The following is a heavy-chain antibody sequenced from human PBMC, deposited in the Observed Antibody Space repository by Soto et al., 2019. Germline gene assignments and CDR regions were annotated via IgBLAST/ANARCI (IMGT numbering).Heavy chain of an antibody. D-gene: IGHD2-21*02. CDR1: GFSFSTYS. V-gene: IGHV3-21*01. Sequence: GGSLRLSCAASGFSFSTYSMNWVRQAPGKGLEWVSSISSRGDAYYADSVKGRFTISRDNAKNSVSLQMDSLRAEDAAVYYCAREETAWPLAYGLDVWGQGTTVTVSS. CDR3: AREETAWPLAYGLDV. J-gene: IGHJ6*02. CDR2: ISSRGDA.